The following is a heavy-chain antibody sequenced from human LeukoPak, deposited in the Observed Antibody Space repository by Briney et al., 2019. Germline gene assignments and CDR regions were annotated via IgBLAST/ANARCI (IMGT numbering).Heavy chain of an antibody. CDR2: IKPNSGAT. D-gene: IGHD6-19*01. J-gene: IGHJ4*02. CDR1: GFTFTDYY. V-gene: IGHV1-2*02. CDR3: ARDRDDSSGWTGFDY. Sequence: ASVKVSCKASGFTFTDYYMHWVRQAPGQGLEWMGWIKPNSGATRYAQKFQGRVTMTRDTSISTAYMELSRLTSDDTAVYYCARDRDDSSGWTGFDYWGQGTLVTVSS.